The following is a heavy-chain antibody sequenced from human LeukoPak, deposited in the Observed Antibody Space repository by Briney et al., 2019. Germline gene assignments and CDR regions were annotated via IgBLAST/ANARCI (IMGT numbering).Heavy chain of an antibody. Sequence: GXXLRLSXAASGFTFSSYTMNWVHQAPGKGLEWVSSISSNRDYIDNANSVKGRFTISRDNAKNSLYLQMNSLKAEDTAVYYCARDHCSSTSCFPSGTNYFDSWGQGTPVTVSS. V-gene: IGHV3-21*01. J-gene: IGHJ4*02. CDR1: GFTFSSYT. CDR2: ISSNRDYI. CDR3: ARDHCSSTSCFPSGTNYFDS. D-gene: IGHD2-2*01.